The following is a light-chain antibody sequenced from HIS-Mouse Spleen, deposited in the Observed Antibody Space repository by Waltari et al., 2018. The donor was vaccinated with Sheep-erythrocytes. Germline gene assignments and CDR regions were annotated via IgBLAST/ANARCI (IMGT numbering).Light chain of an antibody. CDR1: QDISNY. CDR3: QQYDNLFT. Sequence: DIQMTQSPSSLSASVGARVTITCQASQDISNYLNWYQQKPVKAPKLLIYDASNLETGVPSRFSGRGSGTDFTFTISSLQPEDIATYYCQQYDNLFTFGPGTKVDIK. V-gene: IGKV1-33*01. J-gene: IGKJ3*01. CDR2: DAS.